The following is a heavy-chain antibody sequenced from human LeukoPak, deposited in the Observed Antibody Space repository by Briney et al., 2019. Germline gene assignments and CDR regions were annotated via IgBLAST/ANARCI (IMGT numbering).Heavy chain of an antibody. J-gene: IGHJ5*02. CDR1: GFTFSSYS. CDR2: ISSSSSYI. CDR3: AKDHPYYYDSSGPNWFDP. Sequence: GGSLRLSCAASGFTFSSYSMNWVRQAPGKGLEWVSSISSSSSYIYYADSVKGRFTISRDNSKNTLYLQMNSLRAEDTAVYYCAKDHPYYYDSSGPNWFDPWGQGTLVTVSS. D-gene: IGHD3-22*01. V-gene: IGHV3-21*04.